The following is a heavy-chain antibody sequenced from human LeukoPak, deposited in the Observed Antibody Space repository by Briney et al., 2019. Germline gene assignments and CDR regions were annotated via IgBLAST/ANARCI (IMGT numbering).Heavy chain of an antibody. CDR2: IYYSGST. CDR1: GGSISSYY. V-gene: IGHV4-59*01. J-gene: IGHJ5*02. CDR3: ARQYQLLYPLNWFDP. D-gene: IGHD2-2*02. Sequence: SETLSLTCTVSGGSISSYYWSWIRQPPGKGLEWIGYIYYSGSTNYNPSLKSRVTISVDTSKNQFSLKLSSVTAADTAVYYCARQYQLLYPLNWFDPWGQGTLVTVSS.